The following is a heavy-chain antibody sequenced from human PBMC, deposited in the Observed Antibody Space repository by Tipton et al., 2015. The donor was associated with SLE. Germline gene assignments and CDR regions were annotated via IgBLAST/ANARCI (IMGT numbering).Heavy chain of an antibody. CDR2: IYYSGST. CDR3: ARAQEDIVVVPAAPSGYYGTDV. CDR1: GGSISSGGYY. Sequence: LRLSCTVSGGSISSGGYYWSWIRQHPGKGLEWIGYIYYSGSTYYNPSLKSRVTISVDTSKNQFSLKLSSVTAADTAVYYCARAQEDIVVVPAAPSGYYGTDVWGQGTTVTVSS. D-gene: IGHD2-2*01. J-gene: IGHJ6*02. V-gene: IGHV4-31*02.